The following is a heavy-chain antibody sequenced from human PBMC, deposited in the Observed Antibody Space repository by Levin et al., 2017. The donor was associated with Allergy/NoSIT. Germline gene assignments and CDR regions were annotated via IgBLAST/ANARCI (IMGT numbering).Heavy chain of an antibody. CDR1: GYTFTSYG. CDR3: ARDRWRGGSYYTPYYYGMDV. Sequence: GESLKISCKASGYTFTSYGFTWVRQAPGQGLEWMGWISAYNGNTDHAQKLQDRLTMTTDTSTSTAYMELRSLRYDDTAVYYCARDRWRGGSYYTPYYYGMDVWGQGTTVTVSS. D-gene: IGHD1-26*01. CDR2: ISAYNGNT. J-gene: IGHJ6*02. V-gene: IGHV1-18*01.